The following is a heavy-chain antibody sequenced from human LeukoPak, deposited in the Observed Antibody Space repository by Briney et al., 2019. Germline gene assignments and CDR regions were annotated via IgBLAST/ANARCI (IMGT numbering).Heavy chain of an antibody. CDR1: GYTFTGCC. D-gene: IGHD3-10*01. Sequence: VASVTLSCTASGYTFTGCCMPWVRQAQGQGIGRKGWMNPNNGGTTYAQPFQGSLTITRDTSISTAYTELSRLRSNDTAVYYCARDEGNTMLRGVILSYFDYWGQGTLVTVSS. V-gene: IGHV1-2*02. CDR3: ARDEGNTMLRGVILSYFDY. CDR2: MNPNNGGT. J-gene: IGHJ4*02.